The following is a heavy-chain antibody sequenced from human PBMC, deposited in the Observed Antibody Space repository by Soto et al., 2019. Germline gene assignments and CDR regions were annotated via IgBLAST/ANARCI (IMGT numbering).Heavy chain of an antibody. V-gene: IGHV3-23*01. D-gene: IGHD3-22*01. CDR2: ISGSGGST. CDR3: AKDLRVSYYDSSGPFDY. Sequence: GGSLRLSCAASGFTFSSYAMSWVRQAPGKGLEWVSAISGSGGSTYYADSVKGRFTISRDNSKNTLYLQMNSLRAEDTAVYYCAKDLRVSYYDSSGPFDYWGQGTLVTVSS. CDR1: GFTFSSYA. J-gene: IGHJ4*02.